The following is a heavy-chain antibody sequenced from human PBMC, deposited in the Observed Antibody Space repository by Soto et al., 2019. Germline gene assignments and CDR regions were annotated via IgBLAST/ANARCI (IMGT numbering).Heavy chain of an antibody. CDR3: ARGKVICSGGSCFSYNWFDP. CDR2: INHSGST. CDR1: GGSFSGYY. J-gene: IGHJ5*02. D-gene: IGHD2-15*01. V-gene: IGHV4-34*01. Sequence: PSETLSLTCGVYGGSFSGYYWSWIRQPPGKGLEWIGEINHSGSTNYNPSLKSRVTISVDTSKNQFSLKLSSVTAADTAVYYCARGKVICSGGSCFSYNWFDPWGQGTLVNVS.